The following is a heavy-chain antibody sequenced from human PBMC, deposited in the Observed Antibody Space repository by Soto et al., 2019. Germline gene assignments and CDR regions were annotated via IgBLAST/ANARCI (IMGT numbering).Heavy chain of an antibody. CDR1: GGTFSSYA. V-gene: IGHV1-69*06. Sequence: QLQLVQSGAEVKKPGSSVKVSCKASGGTFSSYAISWVRQAPGQGLEWMGGIIPIFGTANYAQEFQGRVTMTADKYTSTAYIEMSSLRSEDTAVDYCARENNYGDYTGDAFDIWGQGTMVTVSS. J-gene: IGHJ3*02. CDR2: IIPIFGTA. D-gene: IGHD4-17*01. CDR3: ARENNYGDYTGDAFDI.